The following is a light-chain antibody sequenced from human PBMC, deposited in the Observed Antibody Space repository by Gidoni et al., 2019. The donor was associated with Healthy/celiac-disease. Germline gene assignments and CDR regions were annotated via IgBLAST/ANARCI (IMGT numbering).Light chain of an antibody. CDR2: AAS. CDR3: QQSYSTPRT. Sequence: DIQMTQSPSSLPASVGDRVTITCRASQSISSYLNWYQQKPGKAPKRLIYAASSLQSGVPSRFSGSGSGTDFTLTISSLQPEDFATYYCQQSYSTPRTFGQGTKVEIK. CDR1: QSISSY. J-gene: IGKJ1*01. V-gene: IGKV1-39*01.